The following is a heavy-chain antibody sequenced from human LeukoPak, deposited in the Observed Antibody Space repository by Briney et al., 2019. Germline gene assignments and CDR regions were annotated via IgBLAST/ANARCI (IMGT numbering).Heavy chain of an antibody. CDR3: AREAMAIAAAGNYYYYGMDV. D-gene: IGHD6-13*01. CDR1: GYTFTGYY. J-gene: IGHJ6*02. Sequence: ASVKVSCKASGYTFTGYYIHWVRQAPGQGLEEMRGINPHSGGTNYAQKFQGRVTMTRDTSISTAYMELSRLRSDDTAVYYCAREAMAIAAAGNYYYYGMDVWGQGTTVTVSS. CDR2: INPHSGGT. V-gene: IGHV1-2*02.